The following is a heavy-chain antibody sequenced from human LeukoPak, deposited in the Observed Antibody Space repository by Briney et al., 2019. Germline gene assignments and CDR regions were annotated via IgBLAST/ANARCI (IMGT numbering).Heavy chain of an antibody. Sequence: GASLQISCKGSGSSFTSYWIGWVRQLPGKGLEWMGITYPGDSDTRYSPSFQGQVTISADKSISTAYLQWSSLKASDTAMYYCARGRSGSDYYYYGMDVWGKGTTVTVSS. J-gene: IGHJ6*04. CDR1: GSSFTSYW. CDR3: ARGRSGSDYYYYGMDV. CDR2: TYPGDSDT. V-gene: IGHV5-51*01. D-gene: IGHD3-10*01.